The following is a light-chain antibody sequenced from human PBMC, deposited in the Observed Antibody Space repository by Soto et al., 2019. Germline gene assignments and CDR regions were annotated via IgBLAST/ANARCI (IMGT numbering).Light chain of an antibody. V-gene: IGKV1-5*01. CDR2: GAS. Sequence: DIQMTQSPSTLSGSVGDRVTITCRASQTISSWLAWYQQKPGKAPKLLIYGASSLESGVPSRFSGSGSGTEFTLTISSLQPDDFATYYCQQYNSYSQTFGQGTKVDIK. CDR1: QTISSW. CDR3: QQYNSYSQT. J-gene: IGKJ1*01.